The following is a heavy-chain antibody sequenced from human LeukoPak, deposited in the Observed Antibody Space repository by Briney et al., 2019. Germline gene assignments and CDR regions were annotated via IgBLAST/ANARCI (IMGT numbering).Heavy chain of an antibody. V-gene: IGHV3-30*18. CDR1: GFTFSSYA. CDR3: AKAETMTQRGYFDY. CDR2: VSYDGSNK. Sequence: HPGGSLRLSCAASGFTFSSYAMSWVRQAPGKGLEWVAVVSYDGSNKYYADSVKGRFTISRDNSKNTLSLQMSSLRAEDTAVYYCAKAETMTQRGYFDYWGQGTLVTVSS. D-gene: IGHD1-1*01. J-gene: IGHJ4*02.